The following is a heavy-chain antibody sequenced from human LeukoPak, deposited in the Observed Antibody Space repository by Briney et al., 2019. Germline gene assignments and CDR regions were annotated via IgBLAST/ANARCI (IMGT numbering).Heavy chain of an antibody. CDR2: ISHDGSNK. CDR3: AKGVYSGYEPIDY. V-gene: IGHV3-30*18. Sequence: GGSLRLSCAASGFTFSSYAMSWVRQAPGKGLEWVAVISHDGSNKYYADSVKGRFTISRDNSKNTLYLQMNSLRAEDTAVYYCAKGVYSGYEPIDYWGQGTLVTVST. CDR1: GFTFSSYA. D-gene: IGHD5-12*01. J-gene: IGHJ4*02.